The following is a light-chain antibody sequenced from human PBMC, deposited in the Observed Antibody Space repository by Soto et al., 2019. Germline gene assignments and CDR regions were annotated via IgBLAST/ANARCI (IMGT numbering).Light chain of an antibody. CDR3: QQYNNWPPLT. CDR2: GVS. Sequence: ERIMTQSPATLSVSPGESATLSCRASQSVSSNLAWYQQNPGQAPRLLIYGVSTRATGIPARFSGSGSETKVTLTISSLQSEDFAVYYCQQYNNWPPLTFGGGTKVEIK. V-gene: IGKV3-15*01. J-gene: IGKJ4*01. CDR1: QSVSSN.